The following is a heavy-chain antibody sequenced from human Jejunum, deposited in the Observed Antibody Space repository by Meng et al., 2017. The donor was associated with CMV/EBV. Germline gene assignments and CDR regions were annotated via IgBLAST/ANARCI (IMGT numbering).Heavy chain of an antibody. D-gene: IGHD2-8*01. V-gene: IGHV3-30-3*01. CDR1: GFTFSTDA. CDR3: ARENGPKRFDS. Sequence: RVESGGSVVQPESALRHPLPSSGFTFSTDAMHWVRQAPGKGLEWVAAISYDGSKKYYGDSVKGRFTISRDNSKNTLYLQMDSLRIEDTAVYYCARENGPKRFDSWGQGTLVTVSS. CDR2: ISYDGSKK. J-gene: IGHJ4*02.